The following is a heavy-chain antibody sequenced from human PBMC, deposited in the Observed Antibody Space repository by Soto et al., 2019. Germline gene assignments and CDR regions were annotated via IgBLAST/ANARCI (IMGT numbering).Heavy chain of an antibody. CDR3: AHPLDSSSWSSYYGMDV. Sequence: PGGSLRLSCAASGFTFSSDSMNWVCQAPGKGLEWVSYISSSSSTIYYADSVKGRFTISRDNAKNSLYLQMNSLRDEDTAVYYCAHPLDSSSWSSYYGMDVWGQGTTVTVSS. J-gene: IGHJ6*02. CDR1: GFTFSSDS. V-gene: IGHV3-48*02. D-gene: IGHD6-13*01. CDR2: ISSSSSTI.